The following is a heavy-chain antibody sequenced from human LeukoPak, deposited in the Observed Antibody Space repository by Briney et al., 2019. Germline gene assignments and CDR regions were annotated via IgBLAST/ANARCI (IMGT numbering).Heavy chain of an antibody. D-gene: IGHD3-10*01. Sequence: GGSLRLSCAASGFTFISYWMSWVRQAPGKGGEGVANIKQDGREKYYVDSVKGRFTISRDNAKNLLYLQMNSLRAEATAVYSCARFGYWGQGTLVTVSS. CDR1: GFTFISYW. V-gene: IGHV3-7*03. CDR2: IKQDGREK. J-gene: IGHJ4*02. CDR3: ARFGY.